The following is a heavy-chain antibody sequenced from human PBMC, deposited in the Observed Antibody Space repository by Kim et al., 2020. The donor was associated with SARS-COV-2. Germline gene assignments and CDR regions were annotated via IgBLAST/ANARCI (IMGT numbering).Heavy chain of an antibody. CDR1: GGSISSGGYY. Sequence: SETLSLTCTVSGGSISSGGYYWSWIRQHPGKGLEWIGYIYYSGSTYYNPSLKSRVTISVDTSKNQFSLKLSSVTAADTAVYYCARGDRGYDLDYWGQGTLVTVSS. CDR3: ARGDRGYDLDY. J-gene: IGHJ4*02. V-gene: IGHV4-31*03. CDR2: IYYSGST. D-gene: IGHD5-12*01.